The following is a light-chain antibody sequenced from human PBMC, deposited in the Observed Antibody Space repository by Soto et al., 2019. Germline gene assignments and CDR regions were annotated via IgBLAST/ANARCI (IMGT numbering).Light chain of an antibody. CDR3: QQCNTPFT. J-gene: IGKJ5*01. CDR2: DAS. CDR1: QNIGSR. Sequence: DIQMTQSPSTLSASVGDRVAITCRASQNIGSRSAWYQQKPDEAPKLLIYDASSLESGVPLRFGGSGSGTDFTLIISSLQPDDFATYYCQQCNTPFTFGGGTRLEIK. V-gene: IGKV1-5*01.